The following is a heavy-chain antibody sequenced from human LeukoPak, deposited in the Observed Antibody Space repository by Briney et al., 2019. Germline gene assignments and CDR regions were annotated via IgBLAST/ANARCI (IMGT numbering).Heavy chain of an antibody. CDR1: GFTFSNAW. J-gene: IGHJ4*02. CDR3: TTSSAANVLLWFGELVS. D-gene: IGHD3-10*01. Sequence: KAGGSLRLSCAASGFTFSNAWMSWVRQAPGKGLEWVGRIKSKTDGGTTDYAAPVKGRFTISRDDSKNTLYLQMNSLKTEDTAVYYCTTSSAANVLLWFGELVSWGQGTLVTVSS. V-gene: IGHV3-15*01. CDR2: IKSKTDGGTT.